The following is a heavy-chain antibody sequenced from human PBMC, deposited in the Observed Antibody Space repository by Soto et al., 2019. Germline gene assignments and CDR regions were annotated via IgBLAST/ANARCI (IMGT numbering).Heavy chain of an antibody. V-gene: IGHV3-30-3*01. CDR2: ISYDGSNK. CDR3: ARGIDSSGYYPGSYFDY. J-gene: IGHJ4*02. D-gene: IGHD3-22*01. CDR1: GFTFSSYA. Sequence: QVQLVESGGGVVQPGGSLRLSCAASGFTFSSYAMHWVRQAPGKGLEWVAVISYDGSNKYYADSVKGRFTISRDNSKNTLYLQMNSLRAEDTAVYYCARGIDSSGYYPGSYFDYWGQGTLVTVSS.